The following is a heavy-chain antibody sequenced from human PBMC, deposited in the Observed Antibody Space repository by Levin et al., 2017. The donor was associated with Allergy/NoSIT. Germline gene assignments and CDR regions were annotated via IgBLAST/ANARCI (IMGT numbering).Heavy chain of an antibody. V-gene: IGHV4-34*01. Sequence: SCGVYGVSLSSFYWGWIRQAPGKGLEWIGEINHNGVTRYHPSLESRVTISVDTSNNQFSLRLTSVTAADTAVYYCATLGPSYWGQGTPVTVSS. J-gene: IGHJ4*02. CDR1: GVSLSSFY. CDR3: ATLGPSY. CDR2: INHNGVT.